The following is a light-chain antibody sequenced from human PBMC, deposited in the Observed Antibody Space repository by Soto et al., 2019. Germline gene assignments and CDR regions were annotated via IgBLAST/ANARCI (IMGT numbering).Light chain of an antibody. J-gene: IGKJ1*01. Sequence: DIQMTQSPSSLSASVGDRVIIICRASQGFRNDLGWYQQKPGKAPRRLIYAASSLQSGVPSRFSGSGSGTEFTLTISSLQPEDSGTYYCLQHKNYPWTFGQGTKVEIK. V-gene: IGKV1-17*01. CDR2: AAS. CDR1: QGFRND. CDR3: LQHKNYPWT.